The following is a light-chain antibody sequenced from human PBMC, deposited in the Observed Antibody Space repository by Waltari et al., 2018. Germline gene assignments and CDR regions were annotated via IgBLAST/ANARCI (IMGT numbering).Light chain of an antibody. CDR2: DVS. V-gene: IGLV2-11*01. J-gene: IGLJ1*01. CDR1: SRDDGGYHY. CDR3: CSYAGSFYV. Sequence: QSALTQPRSVSGSPGQSVTISCTGTSRDDGGYHYVSWYQQHPGKAPKLMIYDVSKRPSGVPDRFSGSKSGNTASLTISGLQAEDEADYYCCSYAGSFYVFGTGTKVTVL.